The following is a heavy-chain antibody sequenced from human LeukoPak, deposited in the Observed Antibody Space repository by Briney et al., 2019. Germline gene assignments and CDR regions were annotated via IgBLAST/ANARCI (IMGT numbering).Heavy chain of an antibody. V-gene: IGHV1-18*01. Sequence: ASVKVSCKASGYTFTSYGISWVRQAPGQGLEWMGWISAYNGNTNYAQKLQGRVTMTTDTSTSTVYMELRSLRSDDTAVYYCATNTAMLLPYYYYGMDVWGQGTTVTVSS. J-gene: IGHJ6*02. D-gene: IGHD5-18*01. CDR2: ISAYNGNT. CDR1: GYTFTSYG. CDR3: ATNTAMLLPYYYYGMDV.